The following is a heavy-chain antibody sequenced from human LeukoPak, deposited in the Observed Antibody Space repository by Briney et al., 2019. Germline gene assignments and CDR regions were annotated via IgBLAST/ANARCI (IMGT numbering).Heavy chain of an antibody. Sequence: GGSLRLSCAASGFTFSSYAMSWVRQAPGMGLEWVSTVSGSGGSTYYADSVKGRFTISRDNSKNTLYLQMSSLRAEDTAVYYCAKRPLYGNWFDPWGQGTLVTVSS. J-gene: IGHJ5*02. CDR3: AKRPLYGNWFDP. V-gene: IGHV3-23*01. CDR2: VSGSGGST. D-gene: IGHD4-17*01. CDR1: GFTFSSYA.